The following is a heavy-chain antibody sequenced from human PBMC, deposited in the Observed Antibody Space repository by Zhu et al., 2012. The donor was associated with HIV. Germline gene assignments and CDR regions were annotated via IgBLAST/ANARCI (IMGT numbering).Heavy chain of an antibody. CDR1: GYSISSGYY. CDR2: IYHSGST. CDR3: ARGEYDLLTGKQGYFDY. J-gene: IGHJ4*02. V-gene: IGHV4-38-2*01. D-gene: IGHD3-9*01. Sequence: QVQLQESGPGLVKPSETLSLTCVVSGYSISSGYYWGWIRQPPGKGLEWIGSIYHSGSTYYNPSPKSRVTMSVDTSKNQFSLKLSSVTAADTAVYYCARGEYDLLTGKQGYFDYWGQGTLVTVSS.